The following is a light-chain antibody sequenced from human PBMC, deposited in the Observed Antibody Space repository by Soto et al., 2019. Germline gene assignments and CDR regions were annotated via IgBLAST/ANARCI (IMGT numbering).Light chain of an antibody. J-gene: IGKJ1*01. V-gene: IGKV1-5*03. CDR1: VSISSW. CDR3: QQYCRRWT. Sequence: IQMAQSPSILSASVGDRVTISFRASVSISSWLAWYQQKPGKAPNLLIYKASHLENGVPSRFSGSGSGTDFTLTSSKLEPEDFAVYYCQQYCRRWTFGQGTKVDI. CDR2: KAS.